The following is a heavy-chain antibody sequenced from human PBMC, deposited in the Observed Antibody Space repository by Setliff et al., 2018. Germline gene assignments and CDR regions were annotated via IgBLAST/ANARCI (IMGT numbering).Heavy chain of an antibody. J-gene: IGHJ6*02. Sequence: GGSLRLSCAASGFTFSSYSMNWVRQAPGKGLEWVSSISSSSSYIYYADSVKGRYTISRDNAKNSLYLQMNSLRAEDTAVYYCAREIQLERHDYYYGMDVWGQGTTVTAP. CDR2: ISSSSSYI. D-gene: IGHD1-1*01. V-gene: IGHV3-21*01. CDR1: GFTFSSYS. CDR3: AREIQLERHDYYYGMDV.